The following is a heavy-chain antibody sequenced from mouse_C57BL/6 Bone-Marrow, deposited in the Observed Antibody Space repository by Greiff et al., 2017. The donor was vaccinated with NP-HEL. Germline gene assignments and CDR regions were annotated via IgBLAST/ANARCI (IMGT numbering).Heavy chain of an antibody. J-gene: IGHJ3*01. CDR2: ISNGGGST. V-gene: IGHV5-12*01. D-gene: IGHD1-1*01. Sequence: EVKLVESGGGLVQPGGSLKLSCAASGFTFSDYYMYWVRQTPEKRLEWVAYISNGGGSTYYPDTVKGRFTISRDNAKNTLYLQMSRLKSEDTAMYYCARRHYYGSSSFAYWGQGTLVTVSA. CDR3: ARRHYYGSSSFAY. CDR1: GFTFSDYY.